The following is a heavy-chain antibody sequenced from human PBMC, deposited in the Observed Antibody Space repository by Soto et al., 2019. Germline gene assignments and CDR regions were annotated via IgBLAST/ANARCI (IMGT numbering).Heavy chain of an antibody. CDR3: VRRHVSATGIDWFDP. CDR1: GYTFTSYG. CDR2: INAANGDT. V-gene: IGHV1-3*01. Sequence: ASVKVSCKASGYTFTSYGIHWVRQTPGQRLEWMGWINAANGDTKYSPKFQGRVTIARDTSASTAYMELSSLRSEDTAVYYCVRRHVSATGIDWFDPWGQGTLVTVSS. D-gene: IGHD6-13*01. J-gene: IGHJ5*02.